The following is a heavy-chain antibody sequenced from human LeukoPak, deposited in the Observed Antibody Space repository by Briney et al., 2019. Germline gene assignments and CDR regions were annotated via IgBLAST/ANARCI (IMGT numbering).Heavy chain of an antibody. J-gene: IGHJ4*02. V-gene: IGHV3-48*04. D-gene: IGHD3-16*01. CDR1: GFTFSSYS. CDR2: ISSSSSTI. Sequence: GGSLRLSCAASGFTFSSYSMNWVRQAPGKGLEWVSYISSSSSTIYYADSVKGRFTISRDNAKNTLYLQMNSLRAEDTAVYYCAKDLYMLLPAYFDYWGQGTLVTVSS. CDR3: AKDLYMLLPAYFDY.